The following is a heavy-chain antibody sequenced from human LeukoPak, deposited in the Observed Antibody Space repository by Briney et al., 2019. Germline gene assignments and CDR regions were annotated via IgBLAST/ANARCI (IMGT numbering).Heavy chain of an antibody. CDR2: IYHSGRT. J-gene: IGHJ4*02. D-gene: IGHD4-17*01. CDR3: ARGPLRGLY. Sequence: SETLSLTCTVYGYSISSDYYWGWIRQPPGKGLEWSGEIYHSGRTNYNPSLKSRVTISVDKSKNQFSLKLSSVTAADTAVYYCARGPLRGLYWGQGTLVTVSS. CDR1: GYSISSDYY. V-gene: IGHV4-38-2*02.